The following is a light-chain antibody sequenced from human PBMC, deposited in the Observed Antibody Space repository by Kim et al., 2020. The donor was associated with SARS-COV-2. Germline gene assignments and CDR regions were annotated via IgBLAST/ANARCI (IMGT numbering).Light chain of an antibody. V-gene: IGLV3-19*01. CDR2: GKN. CDR3: NSRDSSGNHVV. J-gene: IGLJ2*01. Sequence: ALGPTVRITCQGDSLRSYYESWYQQKPGQAPVLVIYGKNNRPSGIPDRFSGSSSGNTASLTITGAQAEDEADYYCNSRDSSGNHVVFGGGTQLTVL. CDR1: SLRSYY.